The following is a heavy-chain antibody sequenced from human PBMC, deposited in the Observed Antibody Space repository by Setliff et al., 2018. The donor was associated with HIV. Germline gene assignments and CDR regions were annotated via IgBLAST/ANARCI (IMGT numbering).Heavy chain of an antibody. Sequence: GASVKVSCKASGYTFTSYGISWVRQAPGQGLEWMGWISAYNGNTNYAQKLQGRVTMTTDTSTSTAYMELRSLRSDDTAVYYCARNYNFGSGYPGGGFDYWGQGTLVTVSS. CDR1: GYTFTSYG. CDR2: ISAYNGNT. J-gene: IGHJ4*02. V-gene: IGHV1-18*01. CDR3: ARNYNFGSGYPGGGFDY. D-gene: IGHD3-3*01.